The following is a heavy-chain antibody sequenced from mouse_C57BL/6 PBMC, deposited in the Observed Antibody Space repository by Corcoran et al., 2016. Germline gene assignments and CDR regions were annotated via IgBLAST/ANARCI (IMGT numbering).Heavy chain of an antibody. J-gene: IGHJ2*01. D-gene: IGHD6-1*01. CDR1: GYTFTDYN. Sequence: EVQLQQSGPELVKPGASVKMSCKASGYTFTDYNMHWVKQSHGKSLEWIGYINPNNGGTSYNQKFKGKATLTVNKSSSTAYMELHSLTSEDSAVYYCARPSDASYFDYWGQGTTLTVSS. V-gene: IGHV1-22*01. CDR2: INPNNGGT. CDR3: ARPSDASYFDY.